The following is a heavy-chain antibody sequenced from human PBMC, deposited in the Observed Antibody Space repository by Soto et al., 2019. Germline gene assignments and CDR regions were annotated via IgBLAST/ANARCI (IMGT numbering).Heavy chain of an antibody. D-gene: IGHD5-12*01. Sequence: ASVKVSCKASGYTFTGYYINWVRQATGQGLEWMGWMNPNSRDTGYAQRFQGRVTMTRDTSISAAYMDLTSLRSEDTAVYYCARGRVSSYSGYHLDYWGQGTLVTVSS. J-gene: IGHJ4*02. CDR2: MNPNSRDT. V-gene: IGHV1-8*02. CDR3: ARGRVSSYSGYHLDY. CDR1: GYTFTGYY.